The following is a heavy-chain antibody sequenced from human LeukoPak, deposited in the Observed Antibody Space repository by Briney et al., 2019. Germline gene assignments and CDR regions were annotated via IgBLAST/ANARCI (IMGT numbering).Heavy chain of an antibody. D-gene: IGHD3-10*01. Sequence: GESLKISCKGSGYSFTSYWIGWVRQMPGKGLEWVGIIYPGDSDTRYSPSFQGQVTISADKTISTAYLQWSSLKASDTAMYYCARQDYYGSGSYFSGYYGMDVWGQGTTVTVSS. CDR3: ARQDYYGSGSYFSGYYGMDV. CDR2: IYPGDSDT. V-gene: IGHV5-51*01. J-gene: IGHJ6*02. CDR1: GYSFTSYW.